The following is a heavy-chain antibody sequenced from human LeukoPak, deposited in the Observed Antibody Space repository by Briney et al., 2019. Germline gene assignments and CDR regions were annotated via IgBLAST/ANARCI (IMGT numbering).Heavy chain of an antibody. Sequence: GGSLSLSCTASGFTSSTYWMSCVRQAPGKGLEWGSSISSSSSYINYADSVKGRFTISRDNAKNTLYMQMTSLRAEDTAVYYCARILSAAGTLRPHWGQGPLVTVSS. V-gene: IGHV3-21*01. J-gene: IGHJ4*02. CDR1: GFTSSTYW. D-gene: IGHD6-13*01. CDR3: ARILSAAGTLRPH. CDR2: ISSSSSYI.